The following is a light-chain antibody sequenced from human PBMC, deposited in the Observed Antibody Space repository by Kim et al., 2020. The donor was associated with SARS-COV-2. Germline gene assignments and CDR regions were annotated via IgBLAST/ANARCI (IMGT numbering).Light chain of an antibody. CDR3: QQYNKWPPYT. CDR1: QSVSSN. Sequence: EIVMTQSPAPLSVSPGERATLSCRASQSVSSNLAWYQQKPGQAPRLLIYGASTRAPGVPARFSGSGSGTEFTLTISSLQSEDFAVYFCQQYNKWPPYTFGQGTKLEI. V-gene: IGKV3-15*01. CDR2: GAS. J-gene: IGKJ2*01.